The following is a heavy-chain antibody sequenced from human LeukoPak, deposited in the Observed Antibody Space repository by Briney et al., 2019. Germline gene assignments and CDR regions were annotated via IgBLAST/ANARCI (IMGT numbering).Heavy chain of an antibody. D-gene: IGHD3-16*02. J-gene: IGHJ5*02. Sequence: ASVKVSCKASGYTFTNYAITWVRQAPGQGPEWMGWISPYNGDRRDALKFQDRVTMTTDTSTTTAYMELRSLRSDDTAVYYCARLRLGDLSLGFDPWGQGTLVTVSS. CDR3: ARLRLGDLSLGFDP. CDR2: ISPYNGDR. V-gene: IGHV1-18*01. CDR1: GYTFTNYA.